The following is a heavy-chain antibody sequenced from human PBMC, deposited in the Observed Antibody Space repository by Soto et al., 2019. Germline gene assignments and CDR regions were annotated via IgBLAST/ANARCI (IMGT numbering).Heavy chain of an antibody. CDR1: GYTFTGYY. D-gene: IGHD5-18*01. CDR3: ARERYSYGYHYYGMDV. J-gene: IGHJ6*02. Sequence: TCKASGYTFTGYYMHWVRQAPGQGLEWMGWINPNSGGTNYAQKFQGWVTMTRDTSISTAYMELSRLRSDDTAVYYCARERYSYGYHYYGMDVWGQGTTVTVS. V-gene: IGHV1-2*04. CDR2: INPNSGGT.